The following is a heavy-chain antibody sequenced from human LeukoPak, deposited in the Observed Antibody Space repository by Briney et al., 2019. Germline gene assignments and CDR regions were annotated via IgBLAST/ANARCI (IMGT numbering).Heavy chain of an antibody. J-gene: IGHJ4*02. Sequence: GRSLRLSCTASGFTFGDYAMSWFRQAPGKGLEWVGFIRSKAYGGTTEYAASVKGRFTISRDDSKSIAYLQMNSLKTEDTAVYYCTRAHDYGDFPFGYWGQGTLVTVSS. D-gene: IGHD4-17*01. CDR2: IRSKAYGGTT. V-gene: IGHV3-49*03. CDR3: TRAHDYGDFPFGY. CDR1: GFTFGDYA.